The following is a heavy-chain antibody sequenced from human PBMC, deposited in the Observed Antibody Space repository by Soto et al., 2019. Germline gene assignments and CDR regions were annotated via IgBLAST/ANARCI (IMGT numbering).Heavy chain of an antibody. J-gene: IGHJ5*02. V-gene: IGHV1-18*04. CDR1: GYTFTSHG. CDR2: ISANNGNT. Sequence: QVQLVQSGAEVKKPGASVKVSCKASGYTFTSHGVTWVRQAPGQGLEWMGWISANNGNTEYAQKFQGRVTMTRDTSTSTAYMELRSLRSDDTAVYYCARVSPLASRDWFDPWGQGTQVTVSS. CDR3: ARVSPLASRDWFDP.